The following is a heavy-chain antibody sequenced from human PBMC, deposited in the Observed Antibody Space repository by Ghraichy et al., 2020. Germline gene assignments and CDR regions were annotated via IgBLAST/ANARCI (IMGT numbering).Heavy chain of an antibody. D-gene: IGHD1-1*01. V-gene: IGHV4-34*01. Sequence: SETLSLTCAVYGGSFSGYYWSWIRQPPGKGLEWIGEINHSGSTNYNPSLKSRVTISVDTSKNQFSLKLSSVTAADTAVYYCARGDSRGTRYYYGMDVWGQGTTVTVSS. CDR3: ARGDSRGTRYYYGMDV. J-gene: IGHJ6*02. CDR2: INHSGST. CDR1: GGSFSGYY.